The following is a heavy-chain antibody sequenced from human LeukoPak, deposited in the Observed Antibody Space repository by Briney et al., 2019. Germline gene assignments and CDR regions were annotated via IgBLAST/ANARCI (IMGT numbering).Heavy chain of an antibody. CDR3: TTDPYFRYYYDSSGYYADDAFDI. Sequence: GGSLRLSCAASGFTFSNAWMSWVRQAPGKGLEWVGRIKSKTDGGTTDYAAPVKGRFTISRDDSKNTLYLQMNSLKTEDTAVYYCTTDPYFRYYYDSSGYYADDAFDIWGQGTMVTVSS. V-gene: IGHV3-15*01. CDR1: GFTFSNAW. CDR2: IKSKTDGGTT. J-gene: IGHJ3*02. D-gene: IGHD3-22*01.